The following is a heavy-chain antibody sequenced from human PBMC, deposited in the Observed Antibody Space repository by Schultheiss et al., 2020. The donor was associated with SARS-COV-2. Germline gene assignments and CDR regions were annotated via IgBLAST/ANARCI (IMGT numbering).Heavy chain of an antibody. Sequence: GGSLRLSCAASGFTFSNAWMSWVRQAPGKGLVWVSRINSDGSSTRYADSVKGRFTISRDNAKNTLYLQMNSLRAEDTAVYYCARDDTATYFDYWGQGTLVTVSS. J-gene: IGHJ4*02. CDR2: INSDGSST. V-gene: IGHV3-74*01. CDR3: ARDDTATYFDY. CDR1: GFTFSNAW.